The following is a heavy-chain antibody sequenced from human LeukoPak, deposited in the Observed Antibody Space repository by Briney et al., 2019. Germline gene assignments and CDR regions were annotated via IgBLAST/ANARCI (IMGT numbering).Heavy chain of an antibody. Sequence: SETLSLTCTVSGGSISGYYWSWIRESPGKRLEWIAYVYSSGSTTYNPSLYSRVTISLDTSKNQFSLKLSSVTASDTAVYFCARSGTRSGGAFDIWGQGTMVTVSS. J-gene: IGHJ3*02. CDR3: ARSGTRSGGAFDI. CDR1: GGSISGYY. V-gene: IGHV4-59*08. D-gene: IGHD4-23*01. CDR2: VYSSGST.